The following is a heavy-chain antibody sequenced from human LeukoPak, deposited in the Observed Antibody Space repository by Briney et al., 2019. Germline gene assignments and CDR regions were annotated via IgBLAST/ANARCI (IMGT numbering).Heavy chain of an antibody. D-gene: IGHD3-10*01. J-gene: IGHJ6*03. CDR2: IYWNDVK. V-gene: IGHV2-5*01. CDR3: ARWTMVRGDDQYYMDV. Sequence: QSGPTLVNPTQTLTLTCTFSGFSLSTSGVGVGWIRQPPGKALEWLTLIYWNDVKRYSPSLKSRLTITKDTSQNQVVLTMTNMDPVDTATYYCARWTMVRGDDQYYMDVWGKGTTVTISS. CDR1: GFSLSTSGVG.